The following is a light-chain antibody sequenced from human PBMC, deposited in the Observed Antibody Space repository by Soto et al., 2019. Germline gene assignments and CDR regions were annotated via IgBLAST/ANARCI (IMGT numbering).Light chain of an antibody. CDR3: QQDDTSPS. V-gene: IGKV1-9*01. CDR2: AAY. Sequence: IEVTQSPSSLSASVGDRITITCRVSQGMSSYLAWYQQKPGKAPKLLIYAAYTLQSGVPSRFSGGGSAPDITLTISILQPEDIATYYCQQDDTSPSFGGGTKVEIK. CDR1: QGMSSY. J-gene: IGKJ4*01.